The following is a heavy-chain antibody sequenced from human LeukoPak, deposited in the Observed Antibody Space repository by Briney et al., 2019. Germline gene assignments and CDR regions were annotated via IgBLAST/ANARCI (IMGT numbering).Heavy chain of an antibody. J-gene: IGHJ3*02. D-gene: IGHD3-10*01. CDR2: TYYRSKWFY. Sequence: SQTLSLTCALSGDIFSSESTAWNWVRQSPSRGLVWLERTYYRSKWFYNFAPSVKSRITINPDTSNNQFSLHLNSVTPEDTALYFCARGYPMIRGINAFDIWAQGTLVTVSS. CDR1: GDIFSSESTA. CDR3: ARGYPMIRGINAFDI. V-gene: IGHV6-1*01.